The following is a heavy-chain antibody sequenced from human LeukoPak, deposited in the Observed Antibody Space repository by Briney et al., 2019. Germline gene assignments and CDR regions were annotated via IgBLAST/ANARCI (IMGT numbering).Heavy chain of an antibody. CDR3: ARDRGRYY. CDR1: GFTVSTNY. CDR2: ISSSGSTT. J-gene: IGHJ4*02. D-gene: IGHD1-26*01. Sequence: GGSLRLSCAASGFTVSTNYMNWVRQAPGKGLEWVSYISSSGSTTYYADSVKGRFTISRDNAENLLYLQMNSLRAEDTAVYYCARDRGRYYWGQGTLVTVSS. V-gene: IGHV3-48*03.